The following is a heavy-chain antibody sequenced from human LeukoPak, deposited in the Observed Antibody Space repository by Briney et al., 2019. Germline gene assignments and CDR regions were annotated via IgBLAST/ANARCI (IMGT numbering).Heavy chain of an antibody. Sequence: GRSLRLSCAASGFTFSSYAMHWVRQAPGKGLEWVAVISYDGSNKYYADSVKGRFTISRDNSKNTLYLQMNSLRAEDTAVYYCAPLEDYYDSSGYHGVDYWGQGTLVTVSS. J-gene: IGHJ4*02. CDR1: GFTFSSYA. V-gene: IGHV3-30-3*01. CDR3: APLEDYYDSSGYHGVDY. CDR2: ISYDGSNK. D-gene: IGHD3-22*01.